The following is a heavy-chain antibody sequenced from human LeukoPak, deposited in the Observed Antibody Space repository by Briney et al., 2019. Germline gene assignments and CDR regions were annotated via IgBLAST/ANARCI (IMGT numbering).Heavy chain of an antibody. V-gene: IGHV4-4*07. CDR1: GGSISSYY. D-gene: IGHD1-26*01. Sequence: RSDTLSLTCTVSGGSISSYYWSWLRQPAGKGLECIGRIYTSGSTNYNPSLKRRVTIYVDKSKNHFSLKLSSVTAADTGVYYCARDRTSGIFDPWGQGTLVSVSS. CDR3: ARDRTSGIFDP. CDR2: IYTSGST. J-gene: IGHJ5*02.